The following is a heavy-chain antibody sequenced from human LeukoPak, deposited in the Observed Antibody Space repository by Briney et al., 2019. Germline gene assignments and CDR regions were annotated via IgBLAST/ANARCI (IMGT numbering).Heavy chain of an antibody. CDR2: INPKSGAT. CDR1: GYTFTGYY. Sequence: ASVKVSCKGSGYTFTGYYMHWVRQAPGQGLEWMGWINPKSGATNFEQKFQGRVTMTRDTSISTAYMELSRLRSDDTAVYYCARVMHAASPGIIGPDDPFEIWGQGTMVTVS. J-gene: IGHJ3*02. V-gene: IGHV1-2*02. CDR3: ARVMHAASPGIIGPDDPFEI. D-gene: IGHD6-13*01.